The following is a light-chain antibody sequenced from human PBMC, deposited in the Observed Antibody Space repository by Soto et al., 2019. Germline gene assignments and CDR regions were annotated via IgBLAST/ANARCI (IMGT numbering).Light chain of an antibody. CDR2: GAS. CDR1: ESVSTSY. CDR3: QHYGTSAF. V-gene: IGKV3-20*01. J-gene: IGKJ3*01. Sequence: EIVLTQSPGTLSLSPGERATLSCRASESVSTSYLAWYQQKPGQAPRLLIYGASGRATGIPDRFSVSASGTDFTLTISRLEPDDFAVYYCQHYGTSAFFGPGTKVDIK.